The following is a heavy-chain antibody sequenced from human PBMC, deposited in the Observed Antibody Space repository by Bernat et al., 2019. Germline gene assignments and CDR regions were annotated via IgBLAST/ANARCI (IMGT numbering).Heavy chain of an antibody. CDR1: GFTFSGYA. V-gene: IGHV3-30-3*01. Sequence: QVQLVESGGGVVQPGRSLRLSCAASGFTFSGYAMHWVRQAPGKGLEWVAVISYDGSNKYYADSVKGRFIISRDNSKNTLYLQMNSLRAEDTAVYYCARDVQTLIAAAGTLYNGGWSSPLDYWGQGTLVTVSS. CDR2: ISYDGSNK. D-gene: IGHD6-13*01. CDR3: ARDVQTLIAAAGTLYNGGWSSPLDY. J-gene: IGHJ4*02.